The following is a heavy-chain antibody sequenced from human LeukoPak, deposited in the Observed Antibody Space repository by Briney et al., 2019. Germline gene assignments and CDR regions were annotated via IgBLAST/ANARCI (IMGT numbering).Heavy chain of an antibody. CDR1: GGSFSGFY. Sequence: SETLSLTCAVYGGSFSGFYWSWIRQPPGKGLEWTGSIDHSGSTYYNPSLKSRITISVDTSKNQFSLKLSSVTAADTAVYYCARDSALAQAVMFDYWGQGTLVTVSS. CDR2: IDHSGST. V-gene: IGHV4-34*01. CDR3: ARDSALAQAVMFDY. J-gene: IGHJ4*02. D-gene: IGHD6-19*01.